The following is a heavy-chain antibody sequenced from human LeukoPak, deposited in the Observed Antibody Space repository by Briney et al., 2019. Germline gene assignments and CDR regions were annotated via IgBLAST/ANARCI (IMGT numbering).Heavy chain of an antibody. CDR3: ARSIRAGSGWHPLDY. CDR1: GYIFTGNY. D-gene: IGHD6-19*01. V-gene: IGHV1-46*01. Sequence: ASVKVSCKACGYIFTGNYMQWVRQTPGKGLEWVGIINPGGGSTIYAQEFQGRVTMTRDTATSTLYMEVSSLRSEDTAVYYCARSIRAGSGWHPLDYWGQGTLVTVS. J-gene: IGHJ4*02. CDR2: INPGGGST.